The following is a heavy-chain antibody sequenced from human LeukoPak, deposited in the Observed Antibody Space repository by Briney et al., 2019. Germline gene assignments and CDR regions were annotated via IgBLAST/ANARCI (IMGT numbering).Heavy chain of an antibody. Sequence: SETLSLTCTVSGDSINNNNYYWGWIRQPPGKGLEWIGNIYYNGRTYYSPSLKSRGTISVDTSNNQFSLKLSSVTAADTAVYYCARYTRQEVFDAFDIWGQGTMVTVSS. CDR3: ARYTRQEVFDAFDI. J-gene: IGHJ3*02. CDR1: GDSINNNNYY. CDR2: IYYNGRT. V-gene: IGHV4-39*07.